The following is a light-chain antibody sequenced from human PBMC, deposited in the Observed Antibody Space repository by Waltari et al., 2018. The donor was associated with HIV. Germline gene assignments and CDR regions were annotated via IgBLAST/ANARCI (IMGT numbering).Light chain of an antibody. Sequence: QSALTQPPSASGSLGQSVTIPCPGSRSDIGAYDPVPWFQQHPRSAPKLLLYEVTRRPSTVSDRFSGSRSGSTAFLTVAGLQPDDEATYFCSSYGDSLRVLFGGGTNVTVL. CDR1: RSDIGAYDP. CDR2: EVT. CDR3: SSYGDSLRVL. V-gene: IGLV2-8*01. J-gene: IGLJ3*02.